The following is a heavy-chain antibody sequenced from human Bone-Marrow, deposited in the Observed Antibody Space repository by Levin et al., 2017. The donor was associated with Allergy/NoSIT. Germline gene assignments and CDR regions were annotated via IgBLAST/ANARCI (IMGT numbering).Heavy chain of an antibody. D-gene: IGHD6-19*01. V-gene: IGHV1-2*02. Sequence: ASVKVSCKASGYTLAGYYMHWVRQAPGQGLEWIGWINPKNGDTRYAQKFQGRVTMTRDTSINTAYMELSRLRSDDTAIYYCAKDHDARKSVAGTGNYWFDPWGQGTLITVSS. J-gene: IGHJ5*02. CDR2: INPKNGDT. CDR3: AKDHDARKSVAGTGNYWFDP. CDR1: GYTLAGYY.